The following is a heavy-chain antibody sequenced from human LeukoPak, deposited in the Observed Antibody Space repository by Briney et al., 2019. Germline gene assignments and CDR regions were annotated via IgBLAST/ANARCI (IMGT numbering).Heavy chain of an antibody. D-gene: IGHD5-12*01. CDR1: GGSISSYY. V-gene: IGHV4-59*01. J-gene: IGHJ4*02. CDR2: IYYSGST. Sequence: ASETLSLTCTVSGGSISSYYWSWVRQPPGKGLEWIGYIYYSGSTNYNPSLKSRVTISVDTSKNQFSLKLSSVTAADTAVYYCAAGRGYSGLDYWGQGTLVTVSS. CDR3: AAGRGYSGLDY.